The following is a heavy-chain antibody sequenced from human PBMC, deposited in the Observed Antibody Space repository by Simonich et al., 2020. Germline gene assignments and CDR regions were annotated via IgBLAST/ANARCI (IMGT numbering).Heavy chain of an antibody. Sequence: EVQLVESGGGLVKPGGSLRLSCAASGFTFSSYSMNWVRQAPGKGLEWGSSISSSSSYIYYADSVKGRFTISRDNAKNSLYLQMNSLRAEDTAVYYCARARGDSSSWYFDYWGQGTLVTVSS. CDR1: GFTFSSYS. CDR3: ARARGDSSSWYFDY. J-gene: IGHJ4*02. D-gene: IGHD6-13*01. CDR2: ISSSSSYI. V-gene: IGHV3-21*01.